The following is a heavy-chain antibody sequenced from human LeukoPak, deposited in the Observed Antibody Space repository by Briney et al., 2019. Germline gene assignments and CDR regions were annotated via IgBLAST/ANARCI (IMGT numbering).Heavy chain of an antibody. CDR3: AKVSPWDSSGWYGEYFQH. CDR2: ISGSGAST. CDR1: GFTFSNYA. V-gene: IGHV3-23*01. Sequence: PGGSLRLSCAASGFTFSNYAMSWVRQAPGKGLEWVSAISGSGASTYYADSVKGRFTISRDNSKNTLYLQMNSLRAEDTAVYYCAKVSPWDSSGWYGEYFQHWGQGTLVTVSS. D-gene: IGHD6-19*01. J-gene: IGHJ1*01.